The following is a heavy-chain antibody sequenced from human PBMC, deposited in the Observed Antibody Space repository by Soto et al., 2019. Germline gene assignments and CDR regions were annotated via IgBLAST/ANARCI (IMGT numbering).Heavy chain of an antibody. V-gene: IGHV4-31*03. CDR2: SHYSGST. CDR3: EREATSGDLEGDNFDY. D-gene: IGHD2-21*01. Sequence: SETLSMTSTVSGGSISSGGYYLSWIRHPPGQGLEWLGYSHYSGSTYYNPSRKSRVTISVDTSKNQCSLKLSSVTAADTAVYYCEREATSGDLEGDNFDYWGQGTLVTVSS. J-gene: IGHJ4*02. CDR1: GGSISSGGYY.